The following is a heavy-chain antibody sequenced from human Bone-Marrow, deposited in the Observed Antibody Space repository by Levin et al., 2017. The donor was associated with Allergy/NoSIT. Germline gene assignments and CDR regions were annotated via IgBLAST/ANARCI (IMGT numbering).Heavy chain of an antibody. D-gene: IGHD6-6*01. CDR1: GGSISSSSYY. CDR2: IYYSGST. V-gene: IGHV4-39*07. J-gene: IGHJ4*02. Sequence: NPSETLSLTCTVSGGSISSSSYYWGWIRQPPGKGLEWIGSIYYSGSTYYNPSLKSRVTISVDTSKNQFSLKLSSVTAADTAVYYCARGRYSSCDYWGQGTLVTVSS. CDR3: ARGRYSSCDY.